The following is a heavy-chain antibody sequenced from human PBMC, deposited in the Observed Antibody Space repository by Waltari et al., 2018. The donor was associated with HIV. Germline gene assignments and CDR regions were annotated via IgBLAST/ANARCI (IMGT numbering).Heavy chain of an antibody. D-gene: IGHD6-13*01. J-gene: IGHJ5*02. V-gene: IGHV4-39*01. CDR2: IYFTWGT. CDR3: ARRHSSWSWFDP. Sequence: QLQLQESGPGLVKPSETLSLTCTVSGDSVTSSGFYWGWIRRPPGKGLEGIGAIYFTWGTFYNPSLKSRVTISVDTSMNQFSLKLTSVTAADRAVYYCARRHSSWSWFDPWGQGTLVTVSS. CDR1: GDSVTSSGFY.